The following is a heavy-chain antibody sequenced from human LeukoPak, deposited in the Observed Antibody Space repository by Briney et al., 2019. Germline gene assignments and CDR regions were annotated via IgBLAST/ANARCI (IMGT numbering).Heavy chain of an antibody. CDR2: ISSSGSTI. J-gene: IGHJ6*03. CDR3: ARARMDGYSYYYYYMDV. CDR1: GFTFSSYE. V-gene: IGHV3-48*03. D-gene: IGHD5-24*01. Sequence: GGSLRLSCAASGFTFSSYEMNWVRQAPGKGLEWVSYISSSGSTIYYADSMKGRFTISRDNAKNSLYLQMNSLRAEDTAVYYCARARMDGYSYYYYYMDVWGQGTLVTVSS.